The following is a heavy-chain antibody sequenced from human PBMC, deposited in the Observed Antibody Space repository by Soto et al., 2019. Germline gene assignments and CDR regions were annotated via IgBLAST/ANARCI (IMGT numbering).Heavy chain of an antibody. Sequence: QVQLVESGGGVVQPGRSLRLSCAASGFTFSSYGMHWVRQAPGKGLEWVAVIWYDGSNKYYADSVKGRFTISRDNSKNTLYLQMNSLRAEDTAVYYCARVISSSWYFGAKIDYWGQGTLVTVSS. CDR1: GFTFSSYG. D-gene: IGHD6-13*01. J-gene: IGHJ4*02. V-gene: IGHV3-33*01. CDR3: ARVISSSWYFGAKIDY. CDR2: IWYDGSNK.